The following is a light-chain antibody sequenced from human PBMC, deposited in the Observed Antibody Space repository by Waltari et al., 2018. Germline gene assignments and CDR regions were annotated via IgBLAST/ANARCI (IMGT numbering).Light chain of an antibody. V-gene: IGKV3-20*01. Sequence: VLTQSTGTLSLSPGERATLSCRASQSLTKKYLPWYRQKPGQAPRLLIYGASSRAAGVPDRFSGSGSGTDFTLTSSRLEREDFAVYYCQQYGSSIMYTFGQGTKLEIK. CDR2: GAS. CDR3: QQYGSSIMYT. CDR1: QSLTKKY. J-gene: IGKJ2*01.